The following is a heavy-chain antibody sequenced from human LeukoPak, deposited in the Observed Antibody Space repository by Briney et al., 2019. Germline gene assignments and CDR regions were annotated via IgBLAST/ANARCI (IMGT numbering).Heavy chain of an antibody. CDR1: GFTFGTYW. D-gene: IGHD4-11*01. CDR2: INPDGSAT. Sequence: GGSLRLSCAASGFTFGTYWMTWVRQAPGKGLEWVANINPDGSATYHVDSVKGRFTISRDNAKNSLYLQMVSLRAEDTAVYYCARAINYNFDYWGQGTLVTVSS. J-gene: IGHJ4*02. CDR3: ARAINYNFDY. V-gene: IGHV3-7*04.